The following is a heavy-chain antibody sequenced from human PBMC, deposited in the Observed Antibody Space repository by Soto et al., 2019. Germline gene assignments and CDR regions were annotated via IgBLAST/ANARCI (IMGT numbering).Heavy chain of an antibody. CDR2: ITPIYPTT. D-gene: IGHD5-18*01. CDR1: GGTFYTYT. CDR3: ARIPRYSFPTSDDLDS. V-gene: IGHV1-69*15. Sequence: SVKFSCKASGGTFYTYTFSWVRQAPGQGLEWMGSITPIYPTTNYAERFQGRLTITADGSTRTAYMDLTSLTSEDTAVYYCARIPRYSFPTSDDLDSWGQGTLVIVSS. J-gene: IGHJ4*02.